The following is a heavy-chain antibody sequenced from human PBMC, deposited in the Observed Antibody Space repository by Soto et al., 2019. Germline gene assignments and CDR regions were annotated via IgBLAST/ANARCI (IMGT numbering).Heavy chain of an antibody. J-gene: IGHJ3*02. CDR2: TYYRSKWYN. CDR1: GDSVSSNSDA. D-gene: IGHD7-27*01. V-gene: IGHV6-1*01. CDR3: ARGPWGIIPMWAFDI. Sequence: QSQTLSLTCAISGDSVSSNSDAWNWIRQSPSRGLEWLGRTYYRSKWYNDYAVSVKSRITINPDTSKNQLSLQLNSVTPEDTAVYYCARGPWGIIPMWAFDIWGQGTMVTVSS.